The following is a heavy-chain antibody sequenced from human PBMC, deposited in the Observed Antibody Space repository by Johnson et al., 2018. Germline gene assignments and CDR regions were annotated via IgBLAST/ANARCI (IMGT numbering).Heavy chain of an antibody. Sequence: QVQLVQSGGGVVQXGRSLRLSCAASGFTFSSYGMHWVRQAPGKGLEWVAVIWYDGSNKYYAESVKGRFTISRDNSKNTLYLQMNSLRAEDTAVYYCARARSWGIQLYYYYDGMDVWGQGTTVTVSS. CDR1: GFTFSSYG. CDR2: IWYDGSNK. D-gene: IGHD5-18*01. CDR3: ARARSWGIQLYYYYDGMDV. J-gene: IGHJ6*02. V-gene: IGHV3-33*01.